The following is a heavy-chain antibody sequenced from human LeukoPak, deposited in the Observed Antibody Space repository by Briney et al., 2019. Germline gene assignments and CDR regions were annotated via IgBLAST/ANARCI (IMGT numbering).Heavy chain of an antibody. CDR1: GFTFSSYS. CDR2: ISSSSSYI. D-gene: IGHD3-9*01. CDR3: ARAGASGKYDILTGYYLDY. V-gene: IGHV3-21*04. Sequence: GGSLRLSCAASGFTFSSYSMNWVRQAPGKGLEWVSSISSSSSYIYYADSVKGRFTISRDNAKNSLYLQMNSLRAEDTAVYYCARAGASGKYDILTGYYLDYWGQGTLVTVSS. J-gene: IGHJ4*02.